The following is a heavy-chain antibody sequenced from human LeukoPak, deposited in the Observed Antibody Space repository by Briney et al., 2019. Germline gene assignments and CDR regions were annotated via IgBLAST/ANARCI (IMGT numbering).Heavy chain of an antibody. CDR2: INHSGST. CDR3: ARDSFRRSSTGAFDI. CDR1: GGSFSGYY. Sequence: SETLSLTCAVYGGSFSGYYWSWIRQPPGKGLEWIGEINHSGSTNYNPSLKSRVTISVDTSKNQFYLKLTSVTAADTAVYYCARDSFRRSSTGAFDIWGQGTMVTVSS. D-gene: IGHD2-2*01. J-gene: IGHJ3*02. V-gene: IGHV4-34*01.